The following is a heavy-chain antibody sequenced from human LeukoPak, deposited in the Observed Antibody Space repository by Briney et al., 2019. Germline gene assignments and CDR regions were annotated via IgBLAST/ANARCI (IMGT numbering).Heavy chain of an antibody. Sequence: GGSLRLSCAASGFTFSGYSMSWVRQAPGKGLEWVSSISTSSSYIYYADSVKGRFTISGDNAKNSLYLQMNSLRAEDTAVYYCARERAGYTHYYYYYMDVWGKGTTVTISS. J-gene: IGHJ6*03. CDR3: ARERAGYTHYYYYYMDV. CDR1: GFTFSGYS. V-gene: IGHV3-21*01. CDR2: ISTSSSYI. D-gene: IGHD5-24*01.